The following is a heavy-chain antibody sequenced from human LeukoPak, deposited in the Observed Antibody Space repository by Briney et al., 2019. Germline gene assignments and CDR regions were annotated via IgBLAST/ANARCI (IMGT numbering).Heavy chain of an antibody. CDR3: ARGNNIRGPFDY. D-gene: IGHD3-10*01. V-gene: IGHV4-4*07. CDR1: GGSISSYY. CDR2: IYTSGST. Sequence: PSETLSLTCTVSGGSISSYYWSWIRQPAGKGLEWIGRIYTSGSTNYNPSLKSRATMSVDTSKTQFSLKLSSVTAADTAVYYCARGNNIRGPFDYWGQGTLVTVSS. J-gene: IGHJ4*02.